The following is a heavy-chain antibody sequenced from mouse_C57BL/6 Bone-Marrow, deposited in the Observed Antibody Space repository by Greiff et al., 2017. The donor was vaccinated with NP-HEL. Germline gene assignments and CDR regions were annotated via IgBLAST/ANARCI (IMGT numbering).Heavy chain of an antibody. CDR1: GYSITSGYY. V-gene: IGHV3-6*01. J-gene: IGHJ3*01. CDR3: AREGNWDGAY. D-gene: IGHD4-1*01. CDR2: ISYDGSN. Sequence: EVQLQQSGPGLVKPSQSLSLTCSVTGYSITSGYYWNWIRQFPGNKLEWMGYISYDGSNNYNPSLKNRISITRDTSKNQFFLKLNSVTTEDTATYYCAREGNWDGAYWGQGTLVTVSA.